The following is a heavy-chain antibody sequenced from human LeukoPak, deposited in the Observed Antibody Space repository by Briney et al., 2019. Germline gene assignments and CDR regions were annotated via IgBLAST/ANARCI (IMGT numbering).Heavy chain of an antibody. J-gene: IGHJ4*02. CDR2: IKQDGSEK. V-gene: IGHV3-7*03. CDR1: GFTFSSHW. D-gene: IGHD1-26*01. CDR3: ARDKVVGATNFDY. Sequence: GGSLRLSCAASGFTFSSHWMSWVRRAPGKGLEWVANIKQDGSEKYYVDSVKGRFTISRDNAKSSLYLQMNSLRAEDTAVYYCARDKVVGATNFDYWGQGTPVTVSS.